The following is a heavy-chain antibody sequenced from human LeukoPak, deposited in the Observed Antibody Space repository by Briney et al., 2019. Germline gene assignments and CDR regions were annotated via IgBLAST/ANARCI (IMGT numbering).Heavy chain of an antibody. CDR3: AKGEGHSFYPKVQH. Sequence: PGGSLRLSCAGSGFTFRSYGMTWVRQAPGKGLEWVSSITGSGDSTYSADSVKGRFTISRDNSKNTLYLQMNSLRAEDTAVYYRAKGEGHSFYPKVQHLGQGNLVNVS. V-gene: IGHV3-23*01. D-gene: IGHD5/OR15-5a*01. CDR2: ITGSGDST. J-gene: IGHJ1*01. CDR1: GFTFRSYG.